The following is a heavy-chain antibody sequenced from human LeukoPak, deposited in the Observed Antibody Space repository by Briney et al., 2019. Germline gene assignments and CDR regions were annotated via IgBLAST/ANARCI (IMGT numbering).Heavy chain of an antibody. CDR1: GGSISSSSYY. V-gene: IGHV4-39*07. Sequence: SETLSLTCTVSGGSISSSSYYWGWIRQPPGKGLEWIGEINHSGSTNHNPSLKSRATISVDTSKNQFSLKLTSVTAADTAVYYCARGSMVRGVIIPDWGQGTLVTVSS. D-gene: IGHD3-10*01. CDR2: INHSGST. J-gene: IGHJ4*02. CDR3: ARGSMVRGVIIPD.